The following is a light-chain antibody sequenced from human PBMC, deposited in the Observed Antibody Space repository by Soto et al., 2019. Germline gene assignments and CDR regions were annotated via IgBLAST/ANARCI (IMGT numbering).Light chain of an antibody. Sequence: QSVLTQPPSASGSPGQRVTISCSGSSSNIGSNTVNWYQQLPGTAPKLLIYSNIQRPSGVPDRFSGSKSGTAASLAISGLQSGDEADYYCAAWDDSLNGGVFGGGTKLTVL. CDR2: SNI. V-gene: IGLV1-44*01. J-gene: IGLJ2*01. CDR3: AAWDDSLNGGV. CDR1: SSNIGSNT.